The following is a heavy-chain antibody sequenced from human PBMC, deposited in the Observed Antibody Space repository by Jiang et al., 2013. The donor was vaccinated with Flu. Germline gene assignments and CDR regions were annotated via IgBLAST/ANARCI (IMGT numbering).Heavy chain of an antibody. CDR3: ARTTYYYGSSRMDV. CDR2: IDPSDSYI. J-gene: IGHJ6*01. D-gene: IGHD3-10*01. CDR1: GYSFTDNW. Sequence: VQLVESGAEVKKPGESLRISCKGSGYSFTDNWISWVRQMPGQGLEWMARIDPSDSYINYSPAFQGDVAVSVDKSINTAYLQWRSLKASDTAMYYCARTTYYYGSSRMDVWGKGPRSSSPQ. V-gene: IGHV5-10-1*03.